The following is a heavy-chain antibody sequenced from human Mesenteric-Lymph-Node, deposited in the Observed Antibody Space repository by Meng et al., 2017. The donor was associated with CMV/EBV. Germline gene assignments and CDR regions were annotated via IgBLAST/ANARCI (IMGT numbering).Heavy chain of an antibody. Sequence: SETLSLTCTVSGGSISSYYWSWIRQPPGKGLEWIGYIHYSGSTNYNPSLKSRVTILVDTSKNQFSLKLSSVTAADTAVYYCARYHISSSDYYYYGMDVWGQGTTGT. D-gene: IGHD6-6*01. CDR1: GGSISSYY. CDR2: IHYSGST. J-gene: IGHJ6*02. CDR3: ARYHISSSDYYYYGMDV. V-gene: IGHV4-59*01.